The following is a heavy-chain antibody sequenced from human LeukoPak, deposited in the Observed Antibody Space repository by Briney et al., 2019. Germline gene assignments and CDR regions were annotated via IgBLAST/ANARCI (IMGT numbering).Heavy chain of an antibody. CDR2: IKQDGSEK. CDR1: GFTFSIYN. D-gene: IGHD1-7*01. Sequence: PGGSLRLSCAASGFTFSIYNMNWVRQAPGKGLEWVANIKQDGSEKYYVDSVRGRFTISRDNAKNSLCLQMNSLRAEDPAVYYCARHMKLELPASLAYYYGMDVWGQGTTVTVSS. J-gene: IGHJ6*02. V-gene: IGHV3-7*01. CDR3: ARHMKLELPASLAYYYGMDV.